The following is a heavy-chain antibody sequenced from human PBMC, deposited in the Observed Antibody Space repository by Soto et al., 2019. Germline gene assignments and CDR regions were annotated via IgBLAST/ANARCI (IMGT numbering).Heavy chain of an antibody. Sequence: GGSLSHSCAASELHCSSYEVSWVRPDPGKGLVWVSYISSSGSTIYYADSVKGRFTISRDNAKNSLYLQMNSLRAEDTAVYYCAREMEAITIFGVVNPYYCGMDVWGQGTTVTV. CDR2: ISSSGSTI. CDR1: ELHCSSYE. J-gene: IGHJ6*02. D-gene: IGHD3-3*01. CDR3: AREMEAITIFGVVNPYYCGMDV. V-gene: IGHV3-48*03.